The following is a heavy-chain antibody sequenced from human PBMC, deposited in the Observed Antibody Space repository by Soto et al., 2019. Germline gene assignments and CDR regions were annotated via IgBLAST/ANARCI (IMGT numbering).Heavy chain of an antibody. CDR1: GYTFTALY. CDR2: INPNNGLT. Sequence: GASVKVSCKASGYTFTALYMNWVRQAPGQGLEWMGWINPNNGLTKLAQKFQDRVTMTRDTSINTAYMELSRLTSDDTAVYYCTTLRLDPWGQGTLVTVSS. CDR3: TTLRLDP. J-gene: IGHJ5*02. V-gene: IGHV1-2*02.